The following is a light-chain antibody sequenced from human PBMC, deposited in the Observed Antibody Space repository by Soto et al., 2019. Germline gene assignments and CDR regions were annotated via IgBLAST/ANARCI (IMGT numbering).Light chain of an antibody. J-gene: IGKJ5*01. Sequence: EIVLTQSPGSLSLSPGERATLACRASQSVSSNYLAWYQQKPGQAPRLLIYGASSRATGIPDRFSGSGSGTDFTLTIRRLEPEDFAVYYCQQYNNWPPITFGQGTRLEI. CDR1: QSVSSNY. CDR2: GAS. V-gene: IGKV3-20*01. CDR3: QQYNNWPPIT.